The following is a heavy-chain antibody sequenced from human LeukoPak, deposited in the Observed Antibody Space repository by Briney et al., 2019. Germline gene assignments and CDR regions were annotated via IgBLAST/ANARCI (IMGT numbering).Heavy chain of an antibody. CDR3: ARDKILGATHFDY. CDR2: IRYDGSNK. V-gene: IGHV3-30*02. CDR1: GFTFSSYG. D-gene: IGHD1-26*01. Sequence: GGSLRLSCAASGFTFSSYGMHWVRQAPGKGLEWVAFIRYDGSNKYYADSVKGRFTISRDNSKNTLYLHVNSLRPEDTAVYYCARDKILGATHFDYWGQGTLVTVSS. J-gene: IGHJ4*02.